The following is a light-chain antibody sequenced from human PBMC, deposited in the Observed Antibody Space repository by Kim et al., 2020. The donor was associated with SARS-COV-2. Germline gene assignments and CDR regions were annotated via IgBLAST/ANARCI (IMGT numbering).Light chain of an antibody. Sequence: VAQGKTARITCGGDNIGSKRVHWYQQKPGQAPVVVIYYDTGRPSGVPERFSGSNSGDTATLTISRVEAGDEADYYCQVWDRSTNRVFGGGTKVTVL. CDR1: NIGSKR. CDR2: YDT. V-gene: IGLV3-21*04. CDR3: QVWDRSTNRV. J-gene: IGLJ3*02.